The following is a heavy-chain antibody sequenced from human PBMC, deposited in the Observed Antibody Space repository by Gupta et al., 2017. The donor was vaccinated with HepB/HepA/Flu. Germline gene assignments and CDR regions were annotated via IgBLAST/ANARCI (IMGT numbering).Heavy chain of an antibody. D-gene: IGHD2-2*01. J-gene: IGHJ6*03. CDR3: ARGMGGYCSSTSCGYYYYYYMDV. CDR2: INHSGST. Sequence: QVQLQQWGAGLLKPSETLSLTCAVYGGSFSGYYWSWIRQPPGKGLEWIGEINHSGSTNYNPSLKSRVTISVDTSKNQFSLKLSSVTAADTAVYYCARGMGGYCSSTSCGYYYYYYMDVWGKGTTVTVSS. CDR1: GGSFSGYY. V-gene: IGHV4-34*01.